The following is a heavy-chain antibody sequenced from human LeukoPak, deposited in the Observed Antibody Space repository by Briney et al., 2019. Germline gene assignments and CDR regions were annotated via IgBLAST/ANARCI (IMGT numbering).Heavy chain of an antibody. V-gene: IGHV1-24*01. CDR3: ATAKYRSGWYGALDI. J-gene: IGHJ3*02. CDR2: FDPEDGET. D-gene: IGHD6-19*01. CDR1: GYALTELS. Sequence: ASVKVSCKVSGYALTELSMHWVRQAPGKGLEWMVGFDPEDGETIYAQKFQGRVTMTEDTSTDTAYMELSSLRSEDTAVYYCATAKYRSGWYGALDIWGQGTMVTVSS.